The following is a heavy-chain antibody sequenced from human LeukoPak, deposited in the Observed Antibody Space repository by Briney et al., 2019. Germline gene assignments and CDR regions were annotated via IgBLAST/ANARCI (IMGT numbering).Heavy chain of an antibody. D-gene: IGHD3-22*01. CDR3: ARAPSEIGGYYPEYFRH. J-gene: IGHJ1*01. CDR1: GFTFSSYW. Sequence: GGSLRLSCAASGFTFSSYWMHWVRQAPGKGLVWVSRIKSDGSTRYSDSVKGRFTVYRDNAKNTVSLQMNSLRVEDTGVYYCARAPSEIGGYYPEYFRHWGQGTLVTVSS. V-gene: IGHV3-74*01. CDR2: IKSDGST.